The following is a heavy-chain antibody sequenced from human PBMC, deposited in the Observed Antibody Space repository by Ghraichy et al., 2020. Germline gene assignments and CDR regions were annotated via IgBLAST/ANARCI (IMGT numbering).Heavy chain of an antibody. Sequence: SETLSLTCAVYGGSFSGYYWSWIRQPPGKGLEWIGEINHSGSTNYNPSLKSRVTISVDTSKNQFSLKLSSVTVADTAVYYCARGPYCSGGSCGYYYGMDVWGQGTTVTVSS. D-gene: IGHD2-15*01. CDR3: ARGPYCSGGSCGYYYGMDV. J-gene: IGHJ6*02. CDR1: GGSFSGYY. CDR2: INHSGST. V-gene: IGHV4-34*01.